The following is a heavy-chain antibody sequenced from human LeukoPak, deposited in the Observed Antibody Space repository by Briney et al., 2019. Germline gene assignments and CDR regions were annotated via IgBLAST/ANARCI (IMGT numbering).Heavy chain of an antibody. Sequence: ASVKVSCKASGFTFINSAVQWVRQARRQRLEWIRWIVVGRGHTDYAQKFQERVTITRDLSTNTVYMELSSLRAEDTAVYYCASDRGSGWYDVNHNYYYGMDVWGQGTTVTVSS. CDR1: GFTFINSA. D-gene: IGHD6-19*01. J-gene: IGHJ6*02. CDR3: ASDRGSGWYDVNHNYYYGMDV. V-gene: IGHV1-58*01. CDR2: IVVGRGHT.